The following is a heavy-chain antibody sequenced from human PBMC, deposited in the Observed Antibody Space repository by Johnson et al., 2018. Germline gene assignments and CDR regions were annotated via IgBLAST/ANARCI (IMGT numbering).Heavy chain of an antibody. D-gene: IGHD2-21*01. Sequence: PGLVKPSETLSLTCTVSGGSISPYSWPWIRQPPGKGLEWTGYLYSGGSTNYNPSLKSRVTISVDTSKNQFSLKLSSGTAADTAVYYCPRAPNHPNHSSYYHYMYVWGKGTTVTVSS. CDR1: GGSISPYS. CDR3: PRAPNHPNHSSYYHYMYV. J-gene: IGHJ6*03. CDR2: LYSGGST. V-gene: IGHV4-59*01.